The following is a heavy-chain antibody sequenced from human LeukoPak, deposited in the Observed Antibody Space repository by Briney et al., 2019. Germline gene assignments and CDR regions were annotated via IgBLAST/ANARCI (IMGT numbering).Heavy chain of an antibody. V-gene: IGHV1-18*01. J-gene: IGHJ4*01. CDR1: GYTFTSSG. D-gene: IGHD3-22*01. CDR3: ARDPAGSLHYYDSSGYYPLGY. Sequence: ASVTVSCKASGYTFTSSGISWVRQAPGQGLEWMGFISAYNGNTNYAQKLQGRVTMTTDTSTSTAYMELRSLRSDDTAVYYCARDPAGSLHYYDSSGYYPLGYWGHGTLVTVSS. CDR2: ISAYNGNT.